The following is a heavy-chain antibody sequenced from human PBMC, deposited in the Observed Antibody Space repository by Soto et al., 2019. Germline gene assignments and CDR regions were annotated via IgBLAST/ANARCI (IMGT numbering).Heavy chain of an antibody. D-gene: IGHD5-12*01. V-gene: IGHV4-59*08. CDR3: ARVKWGLATNAFDI. J-gene: IGHJ3*02. CDR1: GGSISSYY. Sequence: PSETLSLTCTVSGGSISSYYWSWIRQPPGKGLEWIGYIYYSGSTNYNPSLKSRVTISVDTSKNQFSLKLSSVTAADTAVYYCARVKWGLATNAFDIWGQGTMVTVSS. CDR2: IYYSGST.